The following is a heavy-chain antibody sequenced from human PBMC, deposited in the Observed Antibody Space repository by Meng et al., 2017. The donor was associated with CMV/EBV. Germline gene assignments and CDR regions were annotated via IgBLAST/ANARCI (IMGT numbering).Heavy chain of an antibody. D-gene: IGHD3-10*01. Sequence: GGSLRLSCSTSGLTSNNYGMHWVRQAPGKGLEWVAFIRTGGSHSFHAESVKGRFTISRDNSNNTLYLQLNSLRAEDTGVYFCAKDIPMRRGVTAWFDPLGQGTLVTVSS. V-gene: IGHV3-30*02. CDR2: IRTGGSHS. CDR1: GLTSNNYG. J-gene: IGHJ5*02. CDR3: AKDIPMRRGVTAWFDP.